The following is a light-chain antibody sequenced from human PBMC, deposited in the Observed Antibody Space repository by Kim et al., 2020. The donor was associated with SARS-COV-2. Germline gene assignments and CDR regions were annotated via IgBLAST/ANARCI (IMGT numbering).Light chain of an antibody. CDR1: ESIGTW. Sequence: SASVGDRVTITCRASESIGTWLAWYQQKPGRAPRLLIYLASTLENGVQSRFSGTGSGTEFSLSITSLQPDDFATYYCQHYSRFPYTFGQGTKLEI. CDR2: LAS. J-gene: IGKJ2*01. V-gene: IGKV1-5*03. CDR3: QHYSRFPYT.